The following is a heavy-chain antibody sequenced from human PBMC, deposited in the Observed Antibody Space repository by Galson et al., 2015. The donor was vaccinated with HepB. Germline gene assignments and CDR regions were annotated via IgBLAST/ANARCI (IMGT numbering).Heavy chain of an antibody. D-gene: IGHD3-16*01. CDR2: ISSSSSYI. CDR1: GFTFSSYS. CDR3: ARDGGVHWLPRLVDY. Sequence: SLRLSCAASGFTFSSYSVNWVRQAPGKGLEWVSSISSSSSYIYYADSVKGRFTISRDNAKNSLYLQMNSLRAEDTAVYYCARDGGVHWLPRLVDYWGQGTLVTVSS. V-gene: IGHV3-21*01. J-gene: IGHJ4*02.